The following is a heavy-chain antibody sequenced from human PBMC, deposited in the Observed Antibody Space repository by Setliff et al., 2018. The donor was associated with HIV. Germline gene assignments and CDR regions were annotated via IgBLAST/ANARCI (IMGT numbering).Heavy chain of an antibody. CDR1: GFTVSSNF. Sequence: HPGGSLRLSCAASGFTVSSNFMTWVRQAPGKGLEWVSVINNSGTTKYADSVKGRFTISRDNSKNTVFLQMNSLRADDTAVYYCARAGVSCGTDCYSQDFNYYYYMDVWGKGTTVTVSS. J-gene: IGHJ6*03. D-gene: IGHD2-21*02. CDR3: ARAGVSCGTDCYSQDFNYYYYMDV. V-gene: IGHV3-53*01. CDR2: INNSGTT.